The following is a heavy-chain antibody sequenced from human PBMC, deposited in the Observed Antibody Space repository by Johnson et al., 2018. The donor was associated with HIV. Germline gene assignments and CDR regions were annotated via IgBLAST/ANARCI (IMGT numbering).Heavy chain of an antibody. CDR3: ARDRQFLEWLGAFDI. CDR1: VFTFSDFS. D-gene: IGHD3-3*01. J-gene: IGHJ3*02. V-gene: IGHV3-11*04. Sequence: QMQLVESGGGVVKPGGSLRLSCAASVFTFSDFSMTWIRQAPGEGLEWVSYIGSSGGPIYYADSVKGRFTISRDNAKNSLYLQMNSLRADDTAVYYCARDRQFLEWLGAFDIWGQGTMVTVSS. CDR2: IGSSGGPI.